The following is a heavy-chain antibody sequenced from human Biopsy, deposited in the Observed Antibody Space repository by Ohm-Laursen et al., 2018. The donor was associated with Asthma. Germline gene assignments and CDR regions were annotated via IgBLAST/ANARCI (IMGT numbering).Heavy chain of an antibody. Sequence: PGTLSLTCTVSGGSINSSTWWSWVRQPPGKGLEWIGEFFHTGSTNYSPSLKSRVTISVDKSKNQFSLQLRSVTAADTAVYYCARQKLVAAEGPFDMWGQGTMVIVSS. V-gene: IGHV4-4*03. CDR2: FFHTGST. CDR1: GGSINSSTW. J-gene: IGHJ3*02. CDR3: ARQKLVAAEGPFDM. D-gene: IGHD1-26*01.